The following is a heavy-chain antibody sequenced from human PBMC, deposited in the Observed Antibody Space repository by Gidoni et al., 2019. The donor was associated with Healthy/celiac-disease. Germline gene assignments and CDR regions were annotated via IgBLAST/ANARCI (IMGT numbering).Heavy chain of an antibody. Sequence: QVQLVESGGGVVQPGRSLRRSCAASGFTFSSYGMHWVRQAPGKGLEWVAVISYDGSNKYYADSVKGRFTISRDNSKNTLYLQMNSLRAEDTAVYYCAIRSSSGYFDYWGQGTLVTVSS. CDR2: ISYDGSNK. V-gene: IGHV3-30*03. J-gene: IGHJ4*02. CDR1: GFTFSSYG. D-gene: IGHD6-6*01. CDR3: AIRSSSGYFDY.